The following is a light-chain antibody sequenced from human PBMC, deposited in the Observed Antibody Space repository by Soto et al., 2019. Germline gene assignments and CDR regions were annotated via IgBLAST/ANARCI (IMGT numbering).Light chain of an antibody. CDR3: ASWASSLSAYV. CDR1: SSNIGGNS. Sequence: QSVLTQPPSVSAAPGQKVTISCSGSSSNIGGNSVSWYQQLPGTAPKLLIYDDTKRPSGIPDRFSGSTSGTSATLGITGFQTGDEADYYCASWASSLSAYVFGTGTKVTVL. CDR2: DDT. J-gene: IGLJ1*01. V-gene: IGLV1-51*01.